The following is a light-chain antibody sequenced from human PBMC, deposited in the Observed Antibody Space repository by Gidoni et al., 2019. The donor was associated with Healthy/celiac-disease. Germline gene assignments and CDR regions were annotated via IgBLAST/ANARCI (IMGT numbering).Light chain of an antibody. Sequence: EIVMTQSPATLSVSPGERATVSCRASQSVSSKLAWYQQKPGQAPRLLIYGSSTRATGIPARFSGSGSGTVFTLTISSLQSEDFAVYYCQQYNNWPLTFGQGTRLEIK. CDR1: QSVSSK. CDR3: QQYNNWPLT. V-gene: IGKV3-15*01. CDR2: GSS. J-gene: IGKJ5*01.